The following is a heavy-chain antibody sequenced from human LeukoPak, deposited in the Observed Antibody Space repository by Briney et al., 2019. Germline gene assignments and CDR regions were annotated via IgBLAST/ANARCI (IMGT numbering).Heavy chain of an antibody. CDR1: GFTFDDYA. V-gene: IGHV3-9*01. CDR3: AILRHYGEGDY. Sequence: GGSLRLSCAASGFTFDDYAMHWVRQAPGKGLEWVSGISWNSGSIGYADSVKGRFTISRDNAKNSLYLQMNSLRAEDTALYYCAILRHYGEGDYWGQGTLVTVSS. J-gene: IGHJ4*02. D-gene: IGHD4-17*01. CDR2: ISWNSGSI.